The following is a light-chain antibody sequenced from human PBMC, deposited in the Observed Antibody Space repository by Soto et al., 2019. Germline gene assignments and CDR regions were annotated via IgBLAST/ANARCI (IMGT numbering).Light chain of an antibody. CDR1: QSVSSN. CDR2: GAS. Sequence: DIVMTQSPATLSVSPGERATLSCRASQSVSSNLAWYQQKPGQAPRLLISGASTMATGIPARFSGSGSGTEFTLTISSLQSEDFAVYYCQQYNNWSFTFGPGTKVDIK. J-gene: IGKJ3*01. V-gene: IGKV3-15*01. CDR3: QQYNNWSFT.